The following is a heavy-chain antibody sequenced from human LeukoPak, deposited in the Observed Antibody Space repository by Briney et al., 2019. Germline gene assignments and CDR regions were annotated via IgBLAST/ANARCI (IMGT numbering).Heavy chain of an antibody. V-gene: IGHV1-69*05. CDR1: GGTFSSYA. CDR2: IIPIFCTA. D-gene: IGHD4-23*01. CDR3: ARDRYGGNSYAY. Sequence: SSVKVSCKASGGTFSSYAISWVRQAPGQGLDGMGRIIPIFCTANYAQKFQGRVTITTDESTSTAYMELSSLRSEDTAVYYCARDRYGGNSYAYWGQGTLVTVPS. J-gene: IGHJ4*02.